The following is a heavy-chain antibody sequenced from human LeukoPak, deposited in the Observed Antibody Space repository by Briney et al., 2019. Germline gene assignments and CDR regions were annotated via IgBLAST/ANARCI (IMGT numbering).Heavy chain of an antibody. Sequence: ASMKVSCKVSGYTLTGLSMHWVRQAPGKGLEWMGGFDPENDETIYAQKFQGRVTMTEDTSTDTAYMELSSLRSEDTAVYYCATVVPPYSGYVDIWGQGTMVTVSS. CDR2: FDPENDET. J-gene: IGHJ3*02. CDR3: ATVVPPYSGYVDI. D-gene: IGHD5-12*01. V-gene: IGHV1-24*01. CDR1: GYTLTGLS.